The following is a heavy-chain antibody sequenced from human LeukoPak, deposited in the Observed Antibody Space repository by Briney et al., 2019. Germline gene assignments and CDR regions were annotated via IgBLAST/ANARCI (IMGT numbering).Heavy chain of an antibody. V-gene: IGHV4-39*01. CDR3: ARQVTITFGGVIAFDY. D-gene: IGHD3-16*02. CDR1: GGSISSSSYY. J-gene: IGHJ4*02. Sequence: SETLSLTCTVSGGSISSSSYYWGWIRQPPGKGLEWIGSIYYSGSTYYNPSLKSRVTISVDTSKSQFSLKLSSVTAADTAVYYCARQVTITFGGVIAFDYWGQGTLVTVS. CDR2: IYYSGST.